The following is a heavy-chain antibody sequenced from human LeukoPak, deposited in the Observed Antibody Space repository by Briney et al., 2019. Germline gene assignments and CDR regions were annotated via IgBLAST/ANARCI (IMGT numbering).Heavy chain of an antibody. J-gene: IGHJ1*01. Sequence: PGGSLRLSCAASGFTFSSYAMSGVRQAPGKGREGGSATSGSGGSTYYADSLKGGFTISRDNSQNTLCLQLNSLRAEDKAVYYCAKDPQGRGATLFQHWGQGTLVTVSS. D-gene: IGHD1-26*01. CDR2: TSGSGGST. CDR1: GFTFSSYA. CDR3: AKDPQGRGATLFQH. V-gene: IGHV3-23*01.